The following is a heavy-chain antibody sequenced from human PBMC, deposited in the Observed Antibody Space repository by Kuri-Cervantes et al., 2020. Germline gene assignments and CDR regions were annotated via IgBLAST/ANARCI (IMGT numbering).Heavy chain of an antibody. J-gene: IGHJ4*02. CDR2: IGTAGDT. CDR3: ARASYDSSGYFY. CDR1: GFTFSNFD. V-gene: IGHV3-13*01. D-gene: IGHD3-22*01. Sequence: GESLKISCAASGFTFSNFDMHWVRQITGQGLEWVSAIGTAGDTYYPGSVKGRFTISRENAKNSLYLQMNSLRDEDTAVYYCARASYDSSGYFYWGQGTLVTVSS.